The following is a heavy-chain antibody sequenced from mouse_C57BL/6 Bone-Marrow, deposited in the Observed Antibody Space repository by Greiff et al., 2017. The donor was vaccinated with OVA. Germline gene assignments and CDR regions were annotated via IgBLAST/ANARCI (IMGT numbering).Heavy chain of an antibody. Sequence: DVHLVESGGGLVQPGGSLKLSCAASGFTFSDYGMAWVRQAPRKGPEWVAFISNLAYSIYYADTVTGRFTISRENAKNTLYLEMSSLRSEDTAMYYCARRGIYYAMDYWGQGTSVTVSS. J-gene: IGHJ4*01. CDR3: ARRGIYYAMDY. CDR1: GFTFSDYG. CDR2: ISNLAYSI. V-gene: IGHV5-15*04.